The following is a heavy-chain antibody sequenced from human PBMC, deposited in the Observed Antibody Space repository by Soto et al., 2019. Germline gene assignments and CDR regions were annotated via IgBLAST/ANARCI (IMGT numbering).Heavy chain of an antibody. CDR2: ISGRGGST. CDR1: GFTFSSYA. J-gene: IGHJ3*02. CDR3: AVVPAATFPDGPAFDI. V-gene: IGHV3-23*01. D-gene: IGHD2-2*01. Sequence: EVQLLESGGGLVQPGGSLRLSCAASGFTFSSYAMSWVRQASGKGLEWVSAISGRGGSTYYADSVKGRFTISRDNSKNTLYRQMNSLRAEDTAVYYCAVVPAATFPDGPAFDIWGQGTMVTVSS.